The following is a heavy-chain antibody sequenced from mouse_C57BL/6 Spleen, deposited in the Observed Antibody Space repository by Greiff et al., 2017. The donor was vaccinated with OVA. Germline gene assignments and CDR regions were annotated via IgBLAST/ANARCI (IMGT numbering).Heavy chain of an antibody. D-gene: IGHD1-1*01. V-gene: IGHV1-18*01. CDR2: INPNNGGT. CDR3: ARDYDSGYYFDY. J-gene: IGHJ2*01. Sequence: EVQLQQSGPELVKPGASVKIPCKASGYTFTDYNMDWVKQSHGKSLEWIGDINPNNGGTNYNQKFKGKATLTVDKSSSTAYMELRSLTSEDTAVYYCARDYDSGYYFDYWGQGTTLTVSS. CDR1: GYTFTDYN.